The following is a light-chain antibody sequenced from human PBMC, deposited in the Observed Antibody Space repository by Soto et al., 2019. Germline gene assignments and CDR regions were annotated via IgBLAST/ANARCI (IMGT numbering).Light chain of an antibody. CDR1: QSVRSN. CDR3: QQRSNWPPGVT. Sequence: EIVFTHSPVTLSLSPVERATLSCSGIQSVRSNLAWYQQKPGQSPRLLIYGASTRATGIPARFSGSGSGTDFTLTISSLEPEDFAVYYCQQRSNWPPGVTFGPGTKVDIK. CDR2: GAS. J-gene: IGKJ3*01. V-gene: IGKV3-11*01.